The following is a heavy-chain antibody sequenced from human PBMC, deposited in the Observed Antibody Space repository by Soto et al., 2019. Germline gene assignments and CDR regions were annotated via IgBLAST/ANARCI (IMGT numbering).Heavy chain of an antibody. D-gene: IGHD3-22*01. Sequence: QVQLVESGGGVVQPGRSLRLSCAASGFTFSSYGMHWVRQPPGKGLEWVAVISYDGSNKYYADSVKGRFTISRDNSKNTLYLQMNSLRTEDTAVYYCAKTNSGYYRPPEYWGQGTLVTVSS. CDR3: AKTNSGYYRPPEY. CDR1: GFTFSSYG. V-gene: IGHV3-30*18. J-gene: IGHJ4*02. CDR2: ISYDGSNK.